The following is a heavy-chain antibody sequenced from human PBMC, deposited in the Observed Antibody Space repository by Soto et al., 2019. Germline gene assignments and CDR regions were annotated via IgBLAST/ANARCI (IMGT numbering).Heavy chain of an antibody. J-gene: IGHJ4*02. CDR1: GGSISSYY. D-gene: IGHD3-22*01. V-gene: IGHV4-59*12. CDR2: IYYTGST. Sequence: QVQLQESGPGLVKPSETLSLTCTVSGGSISSYYWSWIRQPPGKGLEWIAYIYYTGSTNYNPSLKSRXXLXAXXSKNQFSLKLISVTGSDTAMYYCARVGSSGSSFDYWGQGTLVTVSS. CDR3: ARVGSSGSSFDY.